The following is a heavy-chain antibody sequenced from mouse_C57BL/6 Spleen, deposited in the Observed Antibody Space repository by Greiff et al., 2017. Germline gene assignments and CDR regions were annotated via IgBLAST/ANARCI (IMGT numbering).Heavy chain of an antibody. CDR1: GYTFTSYW. D-gene: IGHD2-4*01. CDR2: IDPSDSET. V-gene: IGHV1-52*01. Sequence: QVQLQQPGAELVRPGSSVKLSCKASGYTFTSYWMHWVKQRPIQGLEWIGNIDPSDSETHYNQKFKDKATLTVDKSSSTAYMQRSSLTSEDSAVYYCARRNDYGEDAMDYWGQGTSVTVSS. J-gene: IGHJ4*01. CDR3: ARRNDYGEDAMDY.